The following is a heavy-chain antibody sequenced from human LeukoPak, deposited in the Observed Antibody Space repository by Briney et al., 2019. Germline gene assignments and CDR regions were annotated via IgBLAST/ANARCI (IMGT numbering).Heavy chain of an antibody. D-gene: IGHD3-3*01. CDR1: GFTFSSYS. Sequence: GGSLRLSCAASGFTFSSYSMNWVRQAPGKGLEWVSSISSSSSYIYYADSVKGRFTISRDNAKNSLYLQVNSLRAEDTAVYYCASRRITIFGVVISDYWGQGTLVTVSS. CDR3: ASRRITIFGVVISDY. CDR2: ISSSSSYI. J-gene: IGHJ4*02. V-gene: IGHV3-21*01.